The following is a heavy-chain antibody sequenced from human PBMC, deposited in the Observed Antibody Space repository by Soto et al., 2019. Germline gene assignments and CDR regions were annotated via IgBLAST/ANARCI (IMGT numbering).Heavy chain of an antibody. D-gene: IGHD4-17*01. CDR3: AKDGDYGDYYYGMDV. CDR1: GFTFSSYA. V-gene: IGHV3-30-3*01. Sequence: GGSLRLSCAASGFTFSSYAMHWVRQAPGKGLEWVAVISYDGSNKYYADSVKGRFTISRDNSKNTLYLQMNSLRAEDTAVYYCAKDGDYGDYYYGMDVWGQGTTVTVSS. CDR2: ISYDGSNK. J-gene: IGHJ6*02.